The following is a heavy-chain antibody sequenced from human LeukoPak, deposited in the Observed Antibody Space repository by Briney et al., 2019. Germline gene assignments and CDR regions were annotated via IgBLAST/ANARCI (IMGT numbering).Heavy chain of an antibody. CDR3: ARAWELRYSDY. CDR1: GYTLTSYY. D-gene: IGHD1-26*01. V-gene: IGHV1-46*01. J-gene: IGHJ4*02. Sequence: ASVKLSCEASGYTLTSYYMHCVRQAPRPRVEWMRIISPSGGNTTYAQKLQGRVTITTDTSTSTVYMELSSLRSEDTAVYYCARAWELRYSDYWGQGTLVTVYS. CDR2: ISPSGGNT.